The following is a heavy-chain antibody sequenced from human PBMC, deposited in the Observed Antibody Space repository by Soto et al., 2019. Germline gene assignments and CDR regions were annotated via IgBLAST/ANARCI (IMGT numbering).Heavy chain of an antibody. Sequence: SGGSLRLSCAASGFTFSSYGMHWVRQAPGKGLEWVAVISYDGSNKYYADSVKGRFTTSRDNSKNTLYLQMNSLRAEDTAVYYCAKDQGPEYFDYWGQGTLVTVSS. CDR2: ISYDGSNK. J-gene: IGHJ4*02. CDR1: GFTFSSYG. V-gene: IGHV3-30*18. CDR3: AKDQGPEYFDY.